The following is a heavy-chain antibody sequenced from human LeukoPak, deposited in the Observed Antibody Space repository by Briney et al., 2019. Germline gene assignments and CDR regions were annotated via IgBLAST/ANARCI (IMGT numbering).Heavy chain of an antibody. V-gene: IGHV4-34*01. D-gene: IGHD3-22*01. CDR3: ARRTPITMIFY. CDR1: GGSFSGYY. Sequence: SETLSLTCAVYGGSFSGYYWSWIRQPPGKGLEWIGEINHSGSTSYNPSLKSRVTISVDTSKNQFSLKLSSVTAADTAVYYCARRTPITMIFYWGQGTLVTVSS. J-gene: IGHJ4*02. CDR2: INHSGST.